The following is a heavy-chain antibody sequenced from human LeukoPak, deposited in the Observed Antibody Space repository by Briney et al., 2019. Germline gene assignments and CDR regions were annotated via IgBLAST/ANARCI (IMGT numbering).Heavy chain of an antibody. CDR2: IRYGGSNE. CDR1: GFTFSSYG. D-gene: IGHD3-22*01. V-gene: IGHV3-30*02. CDR3: AKDLRPGLYDSSGYFDS. J-gene: IGHJ4*02. Sequence: GGSLRLSCAASGFTFSSYGIHWVRQAPGKGLEWVAFIRYGGSNEYYADSVKGRFTISRDNSKNTLYLQMNSLRAEDTAVYHCAKDLRPGLYDSSGYFDSWGQGTLVTVSS.